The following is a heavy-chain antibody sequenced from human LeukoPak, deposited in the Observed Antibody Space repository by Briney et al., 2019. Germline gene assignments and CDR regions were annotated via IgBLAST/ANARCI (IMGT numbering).Heavy chain of an antibody. J-gene: IGHJ5*02. D-gene: IGHD3-10*01. CDR2: ISAYNGNT. Sequence: GASVKVSCKASGGTFSSYAISWVRQAPGQGLEWMGWISAYNGNTNYAQKLQGRVTMTTDTSTSTAYMELRSLRSDDTAVYYCARTGNGMVRVQDDPWGQGTLVTVSS. V-gene: IGHV1-18*01. CDR1: GGTFSSYA. CDR3: ARTGNGMVRVQDDP.